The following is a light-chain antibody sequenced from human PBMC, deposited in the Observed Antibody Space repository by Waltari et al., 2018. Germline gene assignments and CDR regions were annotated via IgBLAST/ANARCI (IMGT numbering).Light chain of an antibody. CDR3: QQRANWPPLT. CDR1: QSVYNF. CDR2: EAS. J-gene: IGKJ4*01. V-gene: IGKV3-11*01. Sequence: EVVLTQSPATLSLSPGERATLSCRASQSVYNFLAVYQQKPGQAPRLLIYEASQRATGIPARFSGSGSGTDFTLTISNLEPEDVAVYYCQQRANWPPLTFGGGTKVEIK.